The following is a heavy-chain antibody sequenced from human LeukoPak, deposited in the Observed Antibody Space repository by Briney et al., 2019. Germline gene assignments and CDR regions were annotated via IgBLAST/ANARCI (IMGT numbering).Heavy chain of an antibody. V-gene: IGHV3-30-3*01. J-gene: IGHJ3*02. CDR3: AREGIGDAFDI. Sequence: PGRSLRLSCAASGFTFSSYAMHWVRQAPGKGLEWVAVISYDGSNKYYADPVKGRFTISRDNSKNTLYLQMNSLRAEDTAVYYCAREGIGDAFDIWGQGTMVTVSS. D-gene: IGHD3-10*01. CDR1: GFTFSSYA. CDR2: ISYDGSNK.